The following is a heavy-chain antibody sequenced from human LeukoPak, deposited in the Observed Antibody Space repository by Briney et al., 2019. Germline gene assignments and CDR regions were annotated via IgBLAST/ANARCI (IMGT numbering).Heavy chain of an antibody. Sequence: SETLSLTCTVSGGSISTYYWSWIRQPAGKGLEWIGRIYTSGSTNYNPSLKSRVTMSVDTSKNQFSLKLSSVTAADTAVYFCARGTVPNAFDIWFQGTMVTVS. CDR1: GGSISTYY. V-gene: IGHV4-4*07. CDR3: ARGTVPNAFDI. CDR2: IYTSGST. J-gene: IGHJ3*02. D-gene: IGHD1/OR15-1a*01.